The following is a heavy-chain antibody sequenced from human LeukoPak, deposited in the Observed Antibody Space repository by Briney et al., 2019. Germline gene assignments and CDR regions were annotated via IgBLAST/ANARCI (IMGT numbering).Heavy chain of an antibody. CDR2: ISYSGST. CDR1: GGSLRGSRYY. D-gene: IGHD1-26*01. CDR3: ARHSDRGNYHDPYYI. Sequence: PSETLSLTCTDSGGSLRGSRYYWGWIRQPPGKGLDWIGSISYSGSTYYNSSLKSRLTISVDTSKNQFSLSLSSVTAADTAVYYCARHSDRGNYHDPYYIWGPGTMATVSS. V-gene: IGHV4-39*01. J-gene: IGHJ3*02.